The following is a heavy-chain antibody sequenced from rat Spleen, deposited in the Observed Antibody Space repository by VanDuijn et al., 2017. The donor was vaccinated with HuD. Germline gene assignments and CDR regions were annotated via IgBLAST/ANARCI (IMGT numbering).Heavy chain of an antibody. V-gene: IGHV4-2*01. Sequence: EVKLVESGGGLVQPGRSLKLSCAASGFNLNDYWMGWVRQAPGKGLEWIGEINKDSSIIKYSPSLKDQFTISRDNAQDTLYLQKSKLGSEDTAIYYCAGGDYYAGYGYVMDAWGQGVMVTVSS. CDR1: GFNLNDYW. CDR3: AGGDYYAGYGYVMDA. D-gene: IGHD1-12*03. J-gene: IGHJ4*01. CDR2: INKDSSII.